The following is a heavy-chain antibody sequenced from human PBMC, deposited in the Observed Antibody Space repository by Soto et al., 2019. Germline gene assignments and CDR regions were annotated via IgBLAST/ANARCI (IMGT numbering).Heavy chain of an antibody. D-gene: IGHD2-8*01. CDR3: ARDRSMYYGMDV. CDR2: ISAYNGNT. CDR1: GYTFTSFG. V-gene: IGHV1-18*01. Sequence: QVQLVQSGGEVKKPGASVKVSCKATGYTFTSFGISWVRQAPGQGLEWMGWISAYNGNTNYAQKPQGRVTMTTNTSTSTAYMELRSLTSDDTAVYYCARDRSMYYGMDVGGQGTTVTVS. J-gene: IGHJ6*02.